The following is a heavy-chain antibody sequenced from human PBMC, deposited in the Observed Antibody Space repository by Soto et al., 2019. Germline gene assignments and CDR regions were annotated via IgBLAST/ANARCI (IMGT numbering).Heavy chain of an antibody. CDR2: IYYSGST. V-gene: IGHV4-39*01. CDR1: GGSISSSSYY. Sequence: SETLSLTCTVSGGSISSSSYYWGWIRQPPGRGLEWIGSIYYSGSTYYNPSLKSRVTISVDTSKNQFSLKLSSVTAADTAVYYCARPDYGEDYYYYGMDVWGQGTTVTVYS. J-gene: IGHJ6*02. CDR3: ARPDYGEDYYYYGMDV. D-gene: IGHD4-17*01.